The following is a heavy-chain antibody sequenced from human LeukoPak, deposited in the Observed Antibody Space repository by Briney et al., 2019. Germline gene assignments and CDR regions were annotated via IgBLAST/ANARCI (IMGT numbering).Heavy chain of an antibody. CDR2: IKQDGSEK. Sequence: GGSLRLSCAASGFTFSSYWMSWVRQAPGKGLEWVANIKQDGSEKYYVDSVKGRFTISRDNAKNSLYLQMNSLRAEDTAVYYCARDTSLWDTIYYYYMGVWGKGTTVTVSS. D-gene: IGHD3-10*01. CDR3: ARDTSLWDTIYYYYMGV. V-gene: IGHV3-7*01. J-gene: IGHJ6*03. CDR1: GFTFSSYW.